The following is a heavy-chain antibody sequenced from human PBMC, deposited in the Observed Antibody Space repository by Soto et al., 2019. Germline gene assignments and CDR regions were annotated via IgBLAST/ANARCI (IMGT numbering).Heavy chain of an antibody. D-gene: IGHD3-22*01. CDR1: EFTFSNDE. CDR3: ARGLRNYYDRSGLHY. V-gene: IGHV3-48*03. J-gene: IGHJ4*02. Sequence: GGSLRLSCVGSEFTFSNDEMNWVRQAPGKGLEWVSYISYTGSTIYYADSVRGRFTISRDNSKNSLYLQMNSLRAEDTAVYYCARGLRNYYDRSGLHYWGQGTLVTVS. CDR2: ISYTGSTI.